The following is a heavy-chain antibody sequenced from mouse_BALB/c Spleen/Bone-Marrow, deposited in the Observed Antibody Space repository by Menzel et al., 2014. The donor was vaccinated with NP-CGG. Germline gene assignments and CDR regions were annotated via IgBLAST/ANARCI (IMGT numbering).Heavy chain of an antibody. D-gene: IGHD4-1*01. J-gene: IGHJ2*01. CDR1: GFNIKDYY. Sequence: FQLQQPGAELVRSGASVKLSCTASGFNIKDYYMHWVKQRPEQGLEWIGWIDPENGDTEYAPKFQGKGTMTADKSSKTAYLQLRSLTSQGTALYYCTANWDYWGQGTTLAVSS. V-gene: IGHV14-4*02. CDR2: IDPENGDT. CDR3: TANWDY.